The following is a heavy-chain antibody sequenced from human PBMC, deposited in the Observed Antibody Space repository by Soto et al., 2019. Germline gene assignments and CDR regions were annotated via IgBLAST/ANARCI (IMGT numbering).Heavy chain of an antibody. D-gene: IGHD3-22*01. CDR1: GYTFTSYA. J-gene: IGHJ4*01. CDR2: INAGNGNT. CDR3: ARDRDYRDSGGSTKYTIDY. V-gene: IGHV1-3*01. Sequence: ASVKVSCKASGYTFTSYAMHWVRQAPGQRLEWMGWINAGNGNTKYSQKFQGRVTITRDTSASTAYMELSSLRSEDTAVYYCARDRDYRDSGGSTKYTIDYWGQGTLVTVSS.